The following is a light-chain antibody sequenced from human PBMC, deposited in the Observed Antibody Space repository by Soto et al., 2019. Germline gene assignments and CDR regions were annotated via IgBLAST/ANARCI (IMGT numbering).Light chain of an antibody. Sequence: SYELTQPPSVSVAPGQTAKITCGGNNIVTKSVHWYQQKPGQAPVLVVYDDIDRPSGIPERFSGSNSGNTATLTLTRVEAGDEADYYCQVWDSTSDHYVFGTGTKVTV. J-gene: IGLJ1*01. CDR2: DDI. V-gene: IGLV3-21*02. CDR1: NIVTKS. CDR3: QVWDSTSDHYV.